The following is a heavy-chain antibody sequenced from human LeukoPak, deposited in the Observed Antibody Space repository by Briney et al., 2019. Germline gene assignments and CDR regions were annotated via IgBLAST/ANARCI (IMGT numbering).Heavy chain of an antibody. CDR3: ARERVEQQLVLRYPYYYMDV. D-gene: IGHD6-13*01. J-gene: IGHJ6*03. CDR1: GFTFSSYS. CDR2: IDSTSSYI. V-gene: IGHV3-21*01. Sequence: GSLRLSCAASGFTFSSYSMNWVRQAPGKGLEWVSSIDSTSSYIYYADSVKGRFTISRDNAKNSLYLQMNSLRAEDAAVYYCARERVEQQLVLRYPYYYMDVWGKGTTVTVSS.